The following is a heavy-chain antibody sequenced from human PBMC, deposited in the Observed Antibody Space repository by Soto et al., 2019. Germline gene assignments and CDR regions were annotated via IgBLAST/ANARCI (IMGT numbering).Heavy chain of an antibody. D-gene: IGHD2-15*01. J-gene: IGHJ6*02. CDR3: ARERDEVVVPEPSDYYGMDV. CDR1: GGSFSGYY. V-gene: IGHV4-34*01. Sequence: SETLSLTCAVYGGSFSGYYWSWNRQPPGKGLEWIGEINHSGSTNYNPSLKSRVTMSVDTSKNQFSLKLSSVTAADTAVYYCARERDEVVVPEPSDYYGMDVWGQGTTVTVSS. CDR2: INHSGST.